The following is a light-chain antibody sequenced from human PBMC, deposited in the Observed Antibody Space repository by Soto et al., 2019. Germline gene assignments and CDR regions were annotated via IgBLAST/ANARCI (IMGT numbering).Light chain of an antibody. CDR2: YDS. J-gene: IGLJ1*01. CDR3: QVWDSSSDHYV. Sequence: SCELTQPPSVSVAPGKTARITCGGNNIGSKSVHWYQQKPGQAPVLVIYYDSDRPSGIPERFSGSNSGNTATLTISRVEAGDEADYYCQVWDSSSDHYVLGTGTKLTVL. CDR1: NIGSKS. V-gene: IGLV3-21*04.